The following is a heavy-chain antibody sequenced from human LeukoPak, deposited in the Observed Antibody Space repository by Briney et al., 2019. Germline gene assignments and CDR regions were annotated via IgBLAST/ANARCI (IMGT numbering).Heavy chain of an antibody. CDR2: ISYDGSNE. D-gene: IGHD3-10*01. V-gene: IGHV3-30*18. Sequence: GGSLRLSCTASGFTFGSYAIHWVRQAPGKGLEWVAVISYDGSNEYYADSVKGRFTISRDSSKNTLYLQMNSLRAEDTAVYYCAKEFYSGSGSSHFDYWGQGTLVTVSS. CDR3: AKEFYSGSGSSHFDY. J-gene: IGHJ4*02. CDR1: GFTFGSYA.